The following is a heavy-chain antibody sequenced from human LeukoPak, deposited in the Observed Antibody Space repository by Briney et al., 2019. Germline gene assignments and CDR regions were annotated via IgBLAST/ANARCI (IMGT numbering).Heavy chain of an antibody. J-gene: IGHJ4*02. CDR2: IFGSGGSP. CDR1: GFTFGSHA. Sequence: GGSLRLSCEASGFTFGSHAMYWVRQAPGKGLEWVAGIFGSGGSPHYADPVKGRFTISRDNSRNTVYLQTNSLRAEDTAVYYCGKTTVGYSSGQKPAWPVDYWGQGTLVTVSS. D-gene: IGHD5-18*01. CDR3: GKTTVGYSSGQKPAWPVDY. V-gene: IGHV3-23*01.